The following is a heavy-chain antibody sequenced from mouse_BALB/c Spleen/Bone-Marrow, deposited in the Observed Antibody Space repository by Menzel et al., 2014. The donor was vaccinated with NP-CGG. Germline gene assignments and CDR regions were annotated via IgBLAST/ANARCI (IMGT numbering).Heavy chain of an antibody. J-gene: IGHJ2*01. D-gene: IGHD2-14*01. CDR2: IWAGGTT. CDR3: AREGAYYRYIDY. CDR1: GFSLTTYG. V-gene: IGHV2-9*02. Sequence: VQLQQSGPGLVAPSQSLSLTCTVSGFSLTTYGIHWVRQPPGKSLEWLGVIWAGGTTIYNSALMSRLSISKGTSKSQVFLKMNSLQTDDTAMYYCAREGAYYRYIDYWGQGTTLTVSS.